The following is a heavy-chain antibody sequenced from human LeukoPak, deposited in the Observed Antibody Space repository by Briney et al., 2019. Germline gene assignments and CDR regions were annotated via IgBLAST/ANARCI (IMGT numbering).Heavy chain of an antibody. CDR3: ARASRGANDAFDI. CDR1: GYTFTSYD. J-gene: IGHJ3*02. Sequence: GASVKVSCKASGYTFTSYDINWVRQATGQGLEWMGWMNPNSGNTGYAQKFQGRVTITRNTSISTAYMELSSLRSEDTAVYYCARASRGANDAFDIWGQGTMVTVSS. V-gene: IGHV1-8*03. CDR2: MNPNSGNT.